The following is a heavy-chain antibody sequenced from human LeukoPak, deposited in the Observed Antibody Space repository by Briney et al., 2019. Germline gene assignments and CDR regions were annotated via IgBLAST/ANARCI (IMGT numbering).Heavy chain of an antibody. Sequence: SETLSLTCTVSGGSISIYHWSWIRQPPGKGPEWIAYVYYSGSTDYSPSLTSRATISVDTSMNQFSLSLSSVTAADTAIYYCARAVISFGGTIAKRFDCWGEGTLGTVSS. V-gene: IGHV4-59*01. CDR3: ARAVISFGGTIAKRFDC. CDR2: VYYSGST. J-gene: IGHJ4*02. CDR1: GGSISIYH. D-gene: IGHD3-16*02.